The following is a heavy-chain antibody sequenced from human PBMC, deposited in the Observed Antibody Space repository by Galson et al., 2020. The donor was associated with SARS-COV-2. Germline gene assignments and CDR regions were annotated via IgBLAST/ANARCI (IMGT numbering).Heavy chain of an antibody. V-gene: IGHV3-7*01. CDR2: IRQDGLEN. J-gene: IGHJ2*01. CDR3: ARLGTYYDILTGYRNWSFDL. D-gene: IGHD3-9*01. CDR1: GFTFNNNW. Sequence: LSLSCAASGFTFNNNWMSWVRQAPGKGLQWVANIRQDGLENYYVDSVKGRFTISRDNARNSLFLQMNSLTVEDTAVYFCARLGTYYDILTGYRNWSFDLWGRGTLLTVSS.